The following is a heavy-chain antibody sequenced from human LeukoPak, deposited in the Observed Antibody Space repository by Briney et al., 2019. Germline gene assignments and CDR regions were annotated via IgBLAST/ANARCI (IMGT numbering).Heavy chain of an antibody. V-gene: IGHV4-59*08. Sequence: TSETLSLTCAVYGGSFSGYYWSWIRQPPGKGLEWIGYIYYSGSTNYNPSLKSRVTISVDTSKNQFSLKLSSVTAADTAVYYCARLRRGTMIVVLPPHDAFDIWGQGTMVTVSS. D-gene: IGHD3-22*01. CDR1: GGSFSGYY. CDR2: IYYSGST. CDR3: ARLRRGTMIVVLPPHDAFDI. J-gene: IGHJ3*02.